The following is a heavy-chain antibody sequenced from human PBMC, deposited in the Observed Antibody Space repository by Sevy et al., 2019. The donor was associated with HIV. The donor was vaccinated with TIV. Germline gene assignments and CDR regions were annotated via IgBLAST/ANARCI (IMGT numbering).Heavy chain of an antibody. CDR2: INSDGSST. CDR3: ARADSSSPYYYYYGMDV. Sequence: GGSLRLSCAASGFTFSSYWMHWVRQAPGKGLVWVSRINSDGSSTSYADSVKGRFTISRDNAKNTLYLQMNSLRAEDTAVYYCARADSSSPYYYYYGMDVWGQWTTVTVSS. D-gene: IGHD6-6*01. V-gene: IGHV3-74*01. CDR1: GFTFSSYW. J-gene: IGHJ6*02.